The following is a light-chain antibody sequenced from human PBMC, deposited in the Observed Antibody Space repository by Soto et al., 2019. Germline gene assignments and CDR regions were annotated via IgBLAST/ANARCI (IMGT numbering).Light chain of an antibody. V-gene: IGLV1-40*01. CDR3: QSYDSSLRVVV. Sequence: QSVLAQPPSVSGAPGQRVTISCTGSSSNIGAGYDVHWYQQLPGTAPKLLIYGNNNRPSGVPDRFSGSRSVTSASLAITGLQSEDEADYYCQSYDSSLRVVVFGGGTKLNVL. CDR1: SSNIGAGYD. J-gene: IGLJ2*01. CDR2: GNN.